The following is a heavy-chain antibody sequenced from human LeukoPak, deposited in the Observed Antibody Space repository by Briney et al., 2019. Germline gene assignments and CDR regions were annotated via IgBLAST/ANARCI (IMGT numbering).Heavy chain of an antibody. J-gene: IGHJ4*02. CDR2: ISAYNGNT. CDR3: ARFVPYYYDSSGYCPFDY. CDR1: GYTLTSYG. D-gene: IGHD3-22*01. V-gene: IGHV1-18*01. Sequence: ASVKVSCKASGYTLTSYGISWVRQAPGQGLEWMGWISAYNGNTNYAQKLQGRVTMTTDTSTSTAYMELRSLRSDDTAVYYCARFVPYYYDSSGYCPFDYWGQGTLVTVSS.